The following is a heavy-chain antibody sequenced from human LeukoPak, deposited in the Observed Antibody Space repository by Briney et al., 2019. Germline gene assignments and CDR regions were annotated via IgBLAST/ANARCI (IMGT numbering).Heavy chain of an antibody. D-gene: IGHD3-22*01. CDR2: IYTSGST. Sequence: SETLSLTCTVSGGSISSGSYYWSWIRQPAGKGLEWIGRIYTSGSTNYNPSLKSRVTISVDTSKNQFSLKLSSVTAADTAVYYCGAQYYYDSSGSYYFDYWGQGTLVTVSS. CDR3: GAQYYYDSSGSYYFDY. V-gene: IGHV4-61*02. J-gene: IGHJ4*02. CDR1: GGSISSGSYY.